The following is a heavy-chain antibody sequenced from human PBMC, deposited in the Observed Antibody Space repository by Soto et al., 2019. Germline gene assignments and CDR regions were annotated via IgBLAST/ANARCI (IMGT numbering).Heavy chain of an antibody. V-gene: IGHV1-69*12. D-gene: IGHD2-2*02. CDR1: GGTFSSYA. Sequence: QVQLVQSGAEVKKPGSSVKVSCKASGGTFSSYAISWVRQAPGQGLEWMGGIIPIFGTANYAQKFQGRVTITADXXTXTXSMELSSLRSEDTAVYYCARHGIVPAAINYYYGMDVWGQGTTVTVSS. CDR2: IIPIFGTA. J-gene: IGHJ6*02. CDR3: ARHGIVPAAINYYYGMDV.